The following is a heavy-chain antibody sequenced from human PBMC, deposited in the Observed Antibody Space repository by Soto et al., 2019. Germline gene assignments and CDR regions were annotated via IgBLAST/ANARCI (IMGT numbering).Heavy chain of an antibody. J-gene: IGHJ6*02. Sequence: GGSLRLSCAASGFTFSSYAMSWVRQAPGKGLEWVSAISGSGGSTYYADSVKGRFTISRDNSKNTLYLQMNSLRDEDTAVYYCAGGAYCTNGVCYNGMDVWGQGTTVTVSS. V-gene: IGHV3-23*01. CDR1: GFTFSSYA. D-gene: IGHD2-8*01. CDR3: AGGAYCTNGVCYNGMDV. CDR2: ISGSGGST.